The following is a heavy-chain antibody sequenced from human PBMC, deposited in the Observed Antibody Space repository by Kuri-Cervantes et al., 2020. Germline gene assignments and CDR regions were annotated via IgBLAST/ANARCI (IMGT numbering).Heavy chain of an antibody. CDR3: ARDNVPWAMDSLWI. J-gene: IGHJ3*02. D-gene: IGHD2-2*01. CDR1: GFTFSSYA. CDR2: ISYDGSNK. V-gene: IGHV3-30-3*01. Sequence: GGSLRLSCAASGFTFSSYAMHWVRQAPGKGLEWVAVISYDGSNKYYADSVKGRFTISRDNSKNTLYLQMNSLRAEGTAVYYCARDNVPWAMDSLWIWGQGTMVTVSS.